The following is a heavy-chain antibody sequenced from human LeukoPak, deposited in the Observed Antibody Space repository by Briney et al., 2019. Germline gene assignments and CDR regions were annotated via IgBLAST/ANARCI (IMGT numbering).Heavy chain of an antibody. CDR3: TRLNNSYYYYMDV. V-gene: IGHV4-38-2*02. CDR2: IYYSGST. J-gene: IGHJ6*03. D-gene: IGHD2/OR15-2a*01. CDR1: GYSISSGYY. Sequence: SETLSLTCTVSGYSISSGYYWGWIRQPPGKGLEWIGSIYYSGSTYYNPSLKSRLTISVDTSKNQFSLKLSSVTAADTAIYYCTRLNNSYYYYMDVWGKGTTVTISS.